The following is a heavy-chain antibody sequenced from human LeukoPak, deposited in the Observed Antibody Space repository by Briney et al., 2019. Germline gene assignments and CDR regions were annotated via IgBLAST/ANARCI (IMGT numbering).Heavy chain of an antibody. J-gene: IGHJ4*02. V-gene: IGHV3-23*01. Sequence: PGGSLRLSCAASGFTFSSYAMSWVRQAPGKGLEWVSAISGSGGSTYYADSVKGRFTISRDNAKNSLYLQMNSLRAEDTAVYYCARGGYGDYVADYWGQGTLVTVFS. CDR1: GFTFSSYA. CDR3: ARGGYGDYVADY. D-gene: IGHD4-17*01. CDR2: ISGSGGST.